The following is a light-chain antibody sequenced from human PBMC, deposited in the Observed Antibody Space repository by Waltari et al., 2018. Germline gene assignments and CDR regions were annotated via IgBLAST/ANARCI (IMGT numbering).Light chain of an antibody. CDR3: LQHNTYPWT. Sequence: DIQMTQSPSSLSASDGDTVTISCRASQAISSYLNWFQQKPGKAPNLLIYAATSLQSGVPSRFSGSGSGTEFTLTISILQPEDFAAYYCLQHNTYPWTFGQGTKVEIK. CDR1: QAISSY. CDR2: AAT. J-gene: IGKJ1*01. V-gene: IGKV1-17*01.